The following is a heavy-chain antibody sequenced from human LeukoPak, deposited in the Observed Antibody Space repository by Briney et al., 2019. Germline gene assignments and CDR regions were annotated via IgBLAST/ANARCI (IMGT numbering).Heavy chain of an antibody. J-gene: IGHJ4*02. CDR3: ARASGYYPPIGDY. Sequence: SETLSLTCTVSGGSISSYYWSWIRQPPGKGLEWIGYIYYSGSTNYNPSLKSRVTISVDTSKNQFSLRLTSVTAADTAVYYCARASGYYPPIGDYWGQGILVTVSS. CDR1: GGSISSYY. V-gene: IGHV4-59*08. CDR2: IYYSGST. D-gene: IGHD3-22*01.